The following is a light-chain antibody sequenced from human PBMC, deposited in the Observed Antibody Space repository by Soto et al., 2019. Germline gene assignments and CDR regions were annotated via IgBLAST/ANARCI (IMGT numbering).Light chain of an antibody. J-gene: IGLJ1*01. V-gene: IGLV2-14*01. CDR2: EVS. Sequence: ALTQPASVSGTPVQSITISCTGTSSDVGGYKFVSWYQQHPGKAPQLMIYEVSNRPSGVSSRFSGSKSGHTAYLTISGLQAEEEADYYCGSYTGSIYDFGRGTKVTVL. CDR1: SSDVGGYKF. CDR3: GSYTGSIYD.